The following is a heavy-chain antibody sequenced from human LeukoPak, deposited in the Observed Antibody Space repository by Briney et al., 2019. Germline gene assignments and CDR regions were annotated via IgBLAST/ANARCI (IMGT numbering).Heavy chain of an antibody. J-gene: IGHJ5*02. V-gene: IGHV3-48*03. CDR3: AGLYCSSTSCYLSGWFDP. CDR2: ISSSGSTI. D-gene: IGHD2-2*01. Sequence: GGSLRLSCAASGFTFSSYEMNWVRQAPGKGLEWVSYISSSGSTIYYADSVKGRFTISRDNAKNSLYLQMNSLRAEDTAVYYCAGLYCSSTSCYLSGWFDPWGQGTLVTVSS. CDR1: GFTFSSYE.